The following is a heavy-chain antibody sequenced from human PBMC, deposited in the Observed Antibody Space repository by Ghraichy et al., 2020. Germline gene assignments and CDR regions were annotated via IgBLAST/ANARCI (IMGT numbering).Heavy chain of an antibody. CDR2: ISSGSTTR. V-gene: IGHV3-48*02. CDR1: GFTFSSSS. Sequence: GGSLRLSCATSGFTFSSSSINWVRQAPGKGLEWLSYISSGSTTRYYTDSVKGRFTISRDNAKNSLYLQMNSLKDEDTAVYYCARGREYSAYDGFDYWGQGTLVTVSS. D-gene: IGHD5-12*01. CDR3: ARGREYSAYDGFDY. J-gene: IGHJ4*02.